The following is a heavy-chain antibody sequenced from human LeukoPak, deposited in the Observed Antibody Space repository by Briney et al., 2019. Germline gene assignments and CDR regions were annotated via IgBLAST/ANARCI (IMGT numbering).Heavy chain of an antibody. Sequence: GGSLRLSCAASGFTFSSYGMHWVRQAPGKGLEWVAVISYDGSNKYYADSVKGRFTISRDNSKNTLYLQMNSLRAGDTAVYYCAKDLCSSSGCYYYYGMDVWGQGTTVTVSS. J-gene: IGHJ6*02. CDR1: GFTFSSYG. CDR3: AKDLCSSSGCYYYYGMDV. D-gene: IGHD2-2*01. CDR2: ISYDGSNK. V-gene: IGHV3-30*18.